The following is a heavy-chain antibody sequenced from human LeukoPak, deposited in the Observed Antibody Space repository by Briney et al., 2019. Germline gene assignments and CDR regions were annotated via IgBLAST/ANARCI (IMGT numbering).Heavy chain of an antibody. V-gene: IGHV4-61*02. D-gene: IGHD6-13*01. J-gene: IGHJ4*02. CDR3: ARDTGISSSWLSSVPLFDY. Sequence: PSQTLSLTCTVSGGSISSGSYYWSWIRQPAGKGLEWIGRIYTSGSTNYNPSLKSRVTMSVDTSKNQFSLKLSSVTAADTAVYYCARDTGISSSWLSSVPLFDYWGQGTLVTVSS. CDR1: GGSISSGSYY. CDR2: IYTSGST.